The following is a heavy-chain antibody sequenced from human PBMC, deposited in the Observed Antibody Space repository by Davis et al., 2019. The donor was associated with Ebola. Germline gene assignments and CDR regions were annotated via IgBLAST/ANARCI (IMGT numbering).Heavy chain of an antibody. CDR3: ATTWIQLYEVY. D-gene: IGHD5-18*01. CDR1: GFTFSSYS. CDR2: ISGSGGNT. J-gene: IGHJ4*02. V-gene: IGHV3-23*01. Sequence: GESLKISCAASGFTFSSYSMNWVRQAPGKGLEWVSAISGSGGNTYYADSVKGRFTISRDNSKNTLYLQMNSLRAEDTAVYYCATTWIQLYEVYWGQGTLVTVSS.